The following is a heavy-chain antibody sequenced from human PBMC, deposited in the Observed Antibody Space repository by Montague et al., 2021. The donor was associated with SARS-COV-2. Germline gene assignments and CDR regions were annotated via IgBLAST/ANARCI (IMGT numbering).Heavy chain of an antibody. CDR2: INHSGTT. D-gene: IGHD1-26*01. J-gene: IGHJ4*02. CDR1: GGSFSGYY. V-gene: IGHV4-34*01. Sequence: SETLSLTCAVYGGSFSGYYWTWIRQSPGKGLEWIAEINHSGTTNYNFNPSLRSRVTISVDTSKRQFSLQLSSVTAADTGVYYCARWDPQTLTLIGLRGQSASDCGGQGTLVTVSS. CDR3: ARWDPQTLTLIGLRGQSASDC.